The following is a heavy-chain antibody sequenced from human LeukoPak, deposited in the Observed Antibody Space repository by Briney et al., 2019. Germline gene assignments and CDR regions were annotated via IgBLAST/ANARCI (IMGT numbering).Heavy chain of an antibody. CDR3: VRAMATSKYGLDY. CDR1: GFTYSAYW. Sequence: GGSLRLSCAASGFTYSAYWMSWVRQAPGKGLEWVANIKQDGSEKYYVDSVKGRFTISRDYAKNSLYLQMNSLRAEDTAVYYCVRAMATSKYGLDYWGQGTLVSVSS. J-gene: IGHJ4*02. CDR2: IKQDGSEK. V-gene: IGHV3-7*01. D-gene: IGHD5-24*01.